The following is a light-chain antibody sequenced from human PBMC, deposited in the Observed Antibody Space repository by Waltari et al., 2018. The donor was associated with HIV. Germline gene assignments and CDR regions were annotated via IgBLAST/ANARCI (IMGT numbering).Light chain of an antibody. CDR3: QVFENSRDQA. Sequence: YVLTQPPSVSVAPGKTATITCGGNNIGDKHVHWYQQKSGQAPVLVIYDDKLRPSGIPARISGSNSGGTATRTISGGEVGDEAEYYCQVFENSRDQAFGTGTKVTVL. CDR2: DDK. V-gene: IGLV3-21*01. J-gene: IGLJ1*01. CDR1: NIGDKH.